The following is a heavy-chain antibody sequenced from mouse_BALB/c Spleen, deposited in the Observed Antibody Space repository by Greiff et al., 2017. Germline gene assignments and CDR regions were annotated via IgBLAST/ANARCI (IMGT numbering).Heavy chain of an antibody. J-gene: IGHJ3*01. V-gene: IGHV5-6-5*01. CDR1: GFTFSSYA. Sequence: EVQRVESGGGLVKPGGSLKLSCAASGFTFSSYAMSWVRQTPEKRLEWVASISSGGSTYYPDSVKGRFTISRDNARNILYLQMSSLRSEDTAMYYCARGGITTATALAYWGQGTLVTVSA. CDR3: ARGGITTATALAY. D-gene: IGHD1-2*01. CDR2: ISSGGST.